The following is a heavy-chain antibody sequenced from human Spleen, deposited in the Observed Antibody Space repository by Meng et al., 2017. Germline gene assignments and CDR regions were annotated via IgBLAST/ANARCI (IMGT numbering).Heavy chain of an antibody. CDR2: ISTDGTST. J-gene: IGHJ4*02. Sequence: GESLKISCAASGFTFSSYWMHWVRQSPGKGLMWVSRISTDGTSTSYADSVEGRFSISRDNAKNTLYLQLISLRAEDTAVYFCARDHDFWNGYYDYWGQGTLVTVSS. CDR3: ARDHDFWNGYYDY. CDR1: GFTFSSYW. D-gene: IGHD3/OR15-3a*01. V-gene: IGHV3-74*01.